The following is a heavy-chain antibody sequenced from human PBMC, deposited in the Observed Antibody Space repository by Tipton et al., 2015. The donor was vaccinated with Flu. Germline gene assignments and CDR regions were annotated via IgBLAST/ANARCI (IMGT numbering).Heavy chain of an antibody. CDR1: GGTFSSYA. CDR3: ARARGITMIVVVIRDAFDI. J-gene: IGHJ3*02. CDR2: IIPILGIA. V-gene: IGHV1-69*01. Sequence: QSEPEVKKPGSSVKVSCKASGGTFSSYAISWVRRASGQGLEWMGGIIPILGIANYAQKFQGRVTITADESTSTAYMELSSLRSEDTAVYYCARARGITMIVVVIRDAFDIWGQGTMVTVSS. D-gene: IGHD3-22*01.